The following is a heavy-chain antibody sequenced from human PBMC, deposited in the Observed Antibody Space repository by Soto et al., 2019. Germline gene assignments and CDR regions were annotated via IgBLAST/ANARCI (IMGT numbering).Heavy chain of an antibody. D-gene: IGHD3-22*01. CDR3: ESLKRAYQDDRGSYYFDT. Sequence: SETLSLTCTVSGGSISTYYWSWIRQPPGKGLEWIGYIYYSGSTIYNPSLKSRVTISVDTSKNQFSLKLTSVTAADTAVYYCESLKRAYQDDRGSYYFDTWGQGPLVTVSS. J-gene: IGHJ4*02. V-gene: IGHV4-59*01. CDR1: GGSISTYY. CDR2: IYYSGST.